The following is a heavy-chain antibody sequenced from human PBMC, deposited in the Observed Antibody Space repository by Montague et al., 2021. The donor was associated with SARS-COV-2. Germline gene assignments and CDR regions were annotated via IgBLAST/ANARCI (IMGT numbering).Heavy chain of an antibody. CDR3: ARQENSSGWFKPDAFDI. CDR2: ST. Sequence: STYYNPSLKSRVTISVDTSKNQFALKLSSVTAAYTAVYYCARQENSSGWFKPDAFDIWGQGTMVTVSS. V-gene: IGHV4-39*01. D-gene: IGHD6-19*01. J-gene: IGHJ3*02.